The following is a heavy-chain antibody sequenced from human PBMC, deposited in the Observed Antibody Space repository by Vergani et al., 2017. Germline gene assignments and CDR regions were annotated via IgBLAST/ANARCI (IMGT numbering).Heavy chain of an antibody. V-gene: IGHV4-39*01. CDR2: IYHSGGA. J-gene: IGHJ4*02. Sequence: QLHLQESGPGLVKPSETLSLTCTVSGGSITSSSYYWGWIRQPPGKGLEWIGNIYHSGGAYYNPSLKGRVTISVDTSKNQFSLEVTSETAADTAIYFCARTESFILRYFHWALWGQGTLVTVSS. CDR3: ARTESFILRYFHWAL. D-gene: IGHD3-9*01. CDR1: GGSITSSSYY.